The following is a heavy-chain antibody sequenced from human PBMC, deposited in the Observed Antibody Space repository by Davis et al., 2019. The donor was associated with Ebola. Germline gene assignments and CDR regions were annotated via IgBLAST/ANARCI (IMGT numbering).Heavy chain of an antibody. CDR1: GGTFSSYA. D-gene: IGHD6-13*01. Sequence: ASVKVSCKASGGTFSSYAISWVRQAPGQGLEWMGWISAYNGNTNYAQKLQGRVTMTTDTSTSTAYMELRSLRSDDTAVYYCARDRGLIAAAGTFDYWGQGTLVTVS. J-gene: IGHJ4*02. CDR3: ARDRGLIAAAGTFDY. CDR2: ISAYNGNT. V-gene: IGHV1-18*01.